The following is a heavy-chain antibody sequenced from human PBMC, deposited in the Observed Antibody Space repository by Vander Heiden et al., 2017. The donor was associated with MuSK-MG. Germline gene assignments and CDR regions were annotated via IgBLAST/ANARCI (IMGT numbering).Heavy chain of an antibody. V-gene: IGHV4-61*02. Sequence: QVQLQESGPGLVKPSQTLSLTCTVSCGSLSSGSYYWSLIRQPAGKGLEWIGRIYTSGSTNYNPSLKSRVTISVDTSKNQFSLKLSSVTAADTAVYYCATSRITMVRGAMGWFDPWGQGTLVTVSS. CDR3: ATSRITMVRGAMGWFDP. J-gene: IGHJ5*02. CDR1: CGSLSSGSYY. D-gene: IGHD3-10*01. CDR2: IYTSGST.